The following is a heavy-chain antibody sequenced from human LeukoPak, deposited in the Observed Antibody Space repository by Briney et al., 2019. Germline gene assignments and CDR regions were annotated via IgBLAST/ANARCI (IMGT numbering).Heavy chain of an antibody. CDR1: GFTFSSYE. J-gene: IGHJ4*02. CDR3: ARDGPFQEYYYDSSGLLDY. CDR2: ISYDGSNK. V-gene: IGHV3-30-3*01. D-gene: IGHD3-22*01. Sequence: GGSLRLSCAASGFTFSSYEMNWVRQAPGKGLEWVAVISYDGSNKYYADSVKGRFTISRDNSKNTLYLQMNSLRAEDTAVYYCARDGPFQEYYYDSSGLLDYWGQGTLVTVSS.